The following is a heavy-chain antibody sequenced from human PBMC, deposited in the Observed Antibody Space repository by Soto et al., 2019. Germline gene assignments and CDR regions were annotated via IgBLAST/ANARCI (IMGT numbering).Heavy chain of an antibody. J-gene: IGHJ1*01. CDR3: ARVLMPGAANWQEYFQY. CDR2: ISYDGNDQ. V-gene: IGHV3-30-3*01. CDR1: GSTFSNYA. D-gene: IGHD6-13*01. Sequence: QVLLVESGGGVVQPGRSLRLSCAASGSTFSNYAMHWVRQAPGKGLEWVAAISYDGNDQYYADSVKGRFTISRDNSKNTLFLYMNSLRTDDTAVYYCARVLMPGAANWQEYFQYWGQGTLVTVSS.